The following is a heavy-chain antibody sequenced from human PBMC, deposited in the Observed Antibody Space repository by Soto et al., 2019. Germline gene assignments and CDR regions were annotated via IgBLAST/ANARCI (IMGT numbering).Heavy chain of an antibody. V-gene: IGHV1-2*04. D-gene: IGHD6-13*01. Sequence: QVQLVQSGAEVKKPGASVKVSCKASGYTFTGYYMHWVRQAPGQGLEWMGWINPNSGGTNYAQKFQGWVTMTRDTSISTAYMELSRLRSDDTAVYYCARGRSGAAAGAYYFDYWGQGTLVTVSS. CDR2: INPNSGGT. CDR3: ARGRSGAAAGAYYFDY. J-gene: IGHJ4*02. CDR1: GYTFTGYY.